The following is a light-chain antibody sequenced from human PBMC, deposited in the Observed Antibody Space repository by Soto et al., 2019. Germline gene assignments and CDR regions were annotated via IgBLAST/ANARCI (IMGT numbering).Light chain of an antibody. CDR3: SSYAGSYRV. V-gene: IGLV2-8*01. CDR2: EVT. J-gene: IGLJ1*01. CDR1: SSDVGGYHY. Sequence: QSVLTQPPSASGSPGQPVTISCTGTSSDVGGYHYVSWYQQHPGKAPKLMIHEVTKRPSGVPDRFSGSKSGNTASLTVSGLQAEDEGDYYCSSYAGSYRVFGTGTKLTVL.